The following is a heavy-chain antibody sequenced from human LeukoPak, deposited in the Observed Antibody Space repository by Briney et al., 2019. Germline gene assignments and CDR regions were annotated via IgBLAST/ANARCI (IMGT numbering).Heavy chain of an antibody. Sequence: SETLSLTCTVSGGSLGGYYWSWIRQPPGKGLEWIGYIYYSGSTNFNPSLKGRVTMSADMSKNHFSLKPRSVTAADTAMYYCARLTPMARGVTYHDYWGQGTLVTVSS. CDR1: GGSLGGYY. J-gene: IGHJ4*02. CDR3: ARLTPMARGVTYHDY. CDR2: IYYSGST. V-gene: IGHV4-59*08. D-gene: IGHD3-10*01.